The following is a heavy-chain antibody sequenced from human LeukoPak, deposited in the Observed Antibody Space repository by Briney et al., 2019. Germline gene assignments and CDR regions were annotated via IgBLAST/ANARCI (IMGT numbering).Heavy chain of an antibody. J-gene: IGHJ3*02. V-gene: IGHV4-4*07. D-gene: IGHD3-22*01. CDR2: IYTSGST. Sequence: SETLSLTCTVSGGSISSYYWSWIRQPAGKGLEWIGRIYTSGSTNYNPSLKSRVTMSVDTSKNQFSLKLSSVTAADTAVYYCAHYYYDSSGYLHEAFDIWGQGTMVTVSS. CDR3: AHYYYDSSGYLHEAFDI. CDR1: GGSISSYY.